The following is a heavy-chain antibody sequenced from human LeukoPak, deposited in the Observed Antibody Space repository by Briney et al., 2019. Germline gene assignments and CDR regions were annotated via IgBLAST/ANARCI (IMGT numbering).Heavy chain of an antibody. J-gene: IGHJ4*02. Sequence: SETLPLTCTVSGGSISSYYWSWIRQPPGKGLEWIGYIYYSGSTNYNPSLKSRVTISVDTSKNQFSLKLSSVTAADTAVYYCAKGIQLWPKDYYFDYWGQGTLVTVSS. CDR3: AKGIQLWPKDYYFDY. D-gene: IGHD5-18*01. V-gene: IGHV4-59*01. CDR1: GGSISSYY. CDR2: IYYSGST.